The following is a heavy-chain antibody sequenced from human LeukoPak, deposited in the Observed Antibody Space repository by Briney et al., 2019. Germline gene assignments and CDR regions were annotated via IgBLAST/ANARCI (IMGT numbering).Heavy chain of an antibody. CDR3: ARAGSVVPAAMGNWFDP. CDR2: IYYSGST. J-gene: IGHJ5*02. D-gene: IGHD2-2*01. Sequence: SETLSLTCTVSGGSISGGDYYWSWIRQPPGKGLEWIGYIYYSGSTYYNPSLKSRVTISVDTSKNQFSLKLSSVTAADTAVYYCARAGSVVPAAMGNWFDPWGQGTLVTVSS. V-gene: IGHV4-30-4*08. CDR1: GGSISGGDYY.